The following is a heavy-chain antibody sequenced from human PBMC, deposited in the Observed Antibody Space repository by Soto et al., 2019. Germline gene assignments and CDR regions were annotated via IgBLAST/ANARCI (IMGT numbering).Heavy chain of an antibody. D-gene: IGHD3-22*01. CDR3: ARVEWDYYDSSGYSDNWFDP. J-gene: IGHJ5*02. CDR2: ISAYNGNT. V-gene: IGHV1-18*01. Sequence: ASVKVSCKASGYTFTSYGISWVRQAPGQGLEWMGWISAYNGNTNYAQKFQGRVTITRDTSASTAYMELSSLRSEDTAVYYCARVEWDYYDSSGYSDNWFDPWGQGTLVTVSS. CDR1: GYTFTSYG.